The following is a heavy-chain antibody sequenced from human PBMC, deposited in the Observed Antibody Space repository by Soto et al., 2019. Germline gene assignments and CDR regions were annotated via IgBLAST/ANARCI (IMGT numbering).Heavy chain of an antibody. CDR1: GGSIRSGGYY. CDR3: ARGTFKRSGYNWNGEPKYYYYGMDV. D-gene: IGHD1-1*01. CDR2: IYHSGST. Sequence: SETLSLTCTVSGGSIRSGGYYWSWIRQHPGKGLEWIGYIYHSGSTYYNPSLKSRVTISVDRSKNQFSLKLSSVTAADTAVYYCARGTFKRSGYNWNGEPKYYYYGMDVWGQGTTVTVSS. J-gene: IGHJ6*02. V-gene: IGHV4-30-2*01.